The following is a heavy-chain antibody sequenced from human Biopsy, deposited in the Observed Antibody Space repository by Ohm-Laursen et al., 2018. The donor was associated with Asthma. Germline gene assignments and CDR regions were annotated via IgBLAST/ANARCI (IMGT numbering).Heavy chain of an antibody. D-gene: IGHD4/OR15-4a*01. CDR2: IATDGSNK. V-gene: IGHV3-64D*08. CDR1: GFTFSSYS. J-gene: IGHJ4*02. Sequence: SLRLSCAASGFTFSSYSMHWVRQAPGRGPEYVSFIATDGSNKFYADSVKGRFTVSRDNSKHTLYLHMNGLRADDTGVYYCVKDHSADYYYFDDWGQGAQVTVSS. CDR3: VKDHSADYYYFDD.